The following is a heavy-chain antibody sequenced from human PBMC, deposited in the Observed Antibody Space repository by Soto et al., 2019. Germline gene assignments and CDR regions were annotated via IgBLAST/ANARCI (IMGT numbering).Heavy chain of an antibody. J-gene: IGHJ4*02. CDR3: ARGPDSRGFYLFDF. CDR2: TILIVGST. Sequence: QVQLVQSGAEVKKPGSSVKVSCEASRGSFNSFAVSWVRQSPGQGLEWMGVTILIVGSTKYAEKFQGRVTIPTDEPARTAYMGLRNLGSDDTAVYYCARGPDSRGFYLFDFWGQGTLVTVSS. CDR1: RGSFNSFA. D-gene: IGHD3-22*01. V-gene: IGHV1-69*01.